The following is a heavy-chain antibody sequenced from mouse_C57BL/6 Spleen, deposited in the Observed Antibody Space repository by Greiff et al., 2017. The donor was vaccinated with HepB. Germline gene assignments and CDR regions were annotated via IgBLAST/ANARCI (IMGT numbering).Heavy chain of an antibody. CDR3: ARAANYYGSSHWYFDV. D-gene: IGHD1-1*01. CDR1: GYTFTSYW. J-gene: IGHJ1*03. V-gene: IGHV1-55*01. Sequence: VQLQQSGAELVKPGASVKMSCKASGYTFTSYWITWVKQRPGQGLEWIGDIYPGSGSTNYNEKFKSKATLTVDTSSSTAYMQLSSLTSEDSAVYYCARAANYYGSSHWYFDVWGTGTTVTVSS. CDR2: IYPGSGST.